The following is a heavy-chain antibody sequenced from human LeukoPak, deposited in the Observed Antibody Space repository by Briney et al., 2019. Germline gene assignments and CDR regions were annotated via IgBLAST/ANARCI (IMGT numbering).Heavy chain of an antibody. CDR3: ARLVAVAGNDAFDI. V-gene: IGHV5-51*01. CDR1: GYSFTSYW. D-gene: IGHD6-19*01. J-gene: IGHJ3*02. CDR2: IYPGDSDT. Sequence: GESLKISCKGSGYSFTSYWIGWVRQMPGKDLEWTGIIYPGDSDTRYSPSFQGQVTISADKSISTAYLQWSSLKASDTAMYYCARLVAVAGNDAFDIWGQGTMVTVSS.